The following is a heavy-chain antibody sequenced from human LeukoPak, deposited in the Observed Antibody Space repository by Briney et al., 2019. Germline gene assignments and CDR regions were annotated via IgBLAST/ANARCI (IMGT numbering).Heavy chain of an antibody. CDR2: ISYDGNNG. V-gene: IGHV3-30*03. CDR3: ARENYGDYV. J-gene: IGHJ4*02. D-gene: IGHD4-17*01. Sequence: GGSLRLSCAASGFTFSGYGMHWVRQAPGKGLEWVAVISYDGNNGYYADSVKGRFTISRDNSKNTLYLQVNSLRAEDTAVYYCARENYGDYVWGQGTLVTVSS. CDR1: GFTFSGYG.